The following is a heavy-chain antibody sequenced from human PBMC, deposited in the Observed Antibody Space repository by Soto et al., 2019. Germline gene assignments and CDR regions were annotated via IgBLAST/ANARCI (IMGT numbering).Heavy chain of an antibody. D-gene: IGHD3-22*01. CDR2: INPSGDFT. J-gene: IGHJ5*02. CDR1: GYPFTGHY. CDR3: ARDNSVYDLTWWFDP. Sequence: QVQLVQSGAEVKKPGASVRVSCKASGYPFTGHYMHWVRQAPGQGLEWMGLINPSGDFTIYAPKFQGRVTMTRDTSTSTDYIELSSLRSEDTAVYYCARDNSVYDLTWWFDPWGQGTLVTVSS. V-gene: IGHV1-46*01.